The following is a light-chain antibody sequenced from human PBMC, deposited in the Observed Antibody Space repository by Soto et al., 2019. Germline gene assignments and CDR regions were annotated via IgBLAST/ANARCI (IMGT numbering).Light chain of an antibody. J-gene: IGKJ4*01. CDR3: QQYGSPLT. V-gene: IGKV3-20*01. CDR2: GAS. CDR1: QSVSSSY. Sequence: EIVLTQSPGTLSLSPGERATLSCRASQSVSSSYLAWYQQKPGQAPRLLIYGASSRATGIPDRFSGSGSGTDFTLTISRLEPEDLAVYYCQQYGSPLTFG.